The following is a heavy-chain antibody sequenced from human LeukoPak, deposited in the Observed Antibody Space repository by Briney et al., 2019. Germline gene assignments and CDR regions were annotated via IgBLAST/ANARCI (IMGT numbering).Heavy chain of an antibody. J-gene: IGHJ4*02. Sequence: PSDTLSVTCTASGGTISSGYLYWVWIRQPPGKGLEWIGYIYYSGSTNYNPSLKSRVTISVDTSKNQFSLNLTSVTAADTAVYYCARQGSGSAAAPKYWGRGALVSVSS. CDR2: IYYSGST. D-gene: IGHD6-6*01. V-gene: IGHV4-30-4*02. CDR3: ARQGSGSAAAPKY. CDR1: GGTISSGYLY.